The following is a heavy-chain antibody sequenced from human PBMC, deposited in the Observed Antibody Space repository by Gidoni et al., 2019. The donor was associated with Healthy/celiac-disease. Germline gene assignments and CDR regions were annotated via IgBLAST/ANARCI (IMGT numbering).Heavy chain of an antibody. Sequence: QVQLVQSGAEVKKPGASAKVSCKAAGNTFTSYAMHWVRQSPGQRLEWMGWIHAGNGNTKYSQQFQGRVTITRDTSASTAYMELSSLRSEDTAVYYCARGPPTYYYGSGSYYWGTWGQGTLVTVSS. J-gene: IGHJ5*02. CDR2: IHAGNGNT. CDR3: ARGPPTYYYGSGSYYWGT. D-gene: IGHD3-10*01. V-gene: IGHV1-3*01. CDR1: GNTFTSYA.